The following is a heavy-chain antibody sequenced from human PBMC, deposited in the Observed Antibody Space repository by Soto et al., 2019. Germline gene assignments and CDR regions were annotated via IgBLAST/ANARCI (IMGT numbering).Heavy chain of an antibody. Sequence: QVRLQEWGPGLVKPSQTLSLKCSVSGGSITTGGRYWSWIRQLPGKGREWIGESSYSGNTYYNAYIKLRVTIPGEEAKIQFSLKLSSVTAADTAVYYCAQALVFTGGDGFDIWGQGRLVTVSS. CDR2: SSYSGNT. D-gene: IGHD1-1*01. CDR1: GGSITTGGRY. V-gene: IGHV4-31*02. J-gene: IGHJ3*02. CDR3: AQALVFTGGDGFDI.